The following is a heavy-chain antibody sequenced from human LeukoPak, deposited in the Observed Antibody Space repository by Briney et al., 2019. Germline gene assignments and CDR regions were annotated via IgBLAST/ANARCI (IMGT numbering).Heavy chain of an antibody. V-gene: IGHV3-30*18. CDR2: ISSDGSNK. Sequence: GGSLRLPCAAAGFTFTSYGMHWVRQAPGKGLEWVAVISSDGSNKYYADSVKGRFTISRDDSKNTLYLQMNSLRAEDTAVYYCAKPYDRYNDGQGFCYWGQGTRVTVSS. CDR3: AKPYDRYNDGQGFCY. CDR1: GFTFTSYG. J-gene: IGHJ4*02. D-gene: IGHD5-18*01.